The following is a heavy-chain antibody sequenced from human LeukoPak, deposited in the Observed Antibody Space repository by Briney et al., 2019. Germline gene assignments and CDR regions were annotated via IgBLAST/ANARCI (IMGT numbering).Heavy chain of an antibody. Sequence: PGGSLRLSCAASGVSFSSYAMSWVRKAPGKGLGWVSAISGSGGSTHYADSVKGRFTISRDYYKNTVYLQMNSLRVEDTAVYYCAKNRAVVTLIRDAFDIWGQGTTVIVSS. D-gene: IGHD4-23*01. V-gene: IGHV3-23*01. J-gene: IGHJ3*02. CDR1: GVSFSSYA. CDR3: AKNRAVVTLIRDAFDI. CDR2: ISGSGGST.